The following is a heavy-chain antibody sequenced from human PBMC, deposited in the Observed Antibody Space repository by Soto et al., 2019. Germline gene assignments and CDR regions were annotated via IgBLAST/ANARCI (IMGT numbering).Heavy chain of an antibody. J-gene: IGHJ4*02. Sequence: EVQLVESGGGLVQPGGSLRLSCAASGFTFSSYAMHWVRQAPGKGLEYVSAISSNGGSTYYANSVKGRFTISRDNSKNTLYLQMGSLRVEDMAVYYCARGDGYNYGMFDYWGQGTLVTVSS. V-gene: IGHV3-64*01. CDR1: GFTFSSYA. CDR2: ISSNGGST. D-gene: IGHD5-12*01. CDR3: ARGDGYNYGMFDY.